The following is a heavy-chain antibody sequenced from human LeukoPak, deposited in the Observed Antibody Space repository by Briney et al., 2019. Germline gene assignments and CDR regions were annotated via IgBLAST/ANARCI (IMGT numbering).Heavy chain of an antibody. J-gene: IGHJ3*02. Sequence: PSETLSLTCTVSGGSISSSSYYWGWIRQPPGKGLEWIGSIYYSGSTYYNPSLKSRVTISVDTSKNQFSLKLSSVTAADTAVYYCARHEAYSYGTGDAFDIWGQGTMVTVSS. CDR3: ARHEAYSYGTGDAFDI. CDR1: GGSISSSSYY. CDR2: IYYSGST. V-gene: IGHV4-39*01. D-gene: IGHD5-18*01.